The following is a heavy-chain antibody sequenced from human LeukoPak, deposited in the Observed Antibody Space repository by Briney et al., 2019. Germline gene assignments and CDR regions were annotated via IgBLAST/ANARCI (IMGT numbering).Heavy chain of an antibody. V-gene: IGHV5-10-1*01. CDR3: ARPNYSNYDFYGMDV. CDR2: IDPSDSYT. D-gene: IGHD4-11*01. J-gene: IGHJ6*02. CDR1: GYSFTSYW. Sequence: VESLKISCNGSGYSFTSYWISWVRQMPGEGLEWMGMIDPSDSYTNYSPSFQGHVTISADKSISTAYLQWSSLKASDTAMHYCARPNYSNYDFYGMDVWGQGTTVTVSS.